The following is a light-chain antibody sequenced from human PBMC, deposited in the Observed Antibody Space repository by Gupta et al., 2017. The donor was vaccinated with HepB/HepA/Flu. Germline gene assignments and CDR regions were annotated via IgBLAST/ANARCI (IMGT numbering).Light chain of an antibody. CDR1: QSIDIY. V-gene: IGKV1-39*01. Sequence: DTEMTQSPSSLSASLGDRVTITCRASQSIDIYLNWYQQKPGKAPKLLIYATSSLQSGVTSRFSGSGSGTDFTLTISNLQPEDLATYYCQQSYSTPRTFGQGTKVEIK. CDR3: QQSYSTPRT. J-gene: IGKJ1*01. CDR2: ATS.